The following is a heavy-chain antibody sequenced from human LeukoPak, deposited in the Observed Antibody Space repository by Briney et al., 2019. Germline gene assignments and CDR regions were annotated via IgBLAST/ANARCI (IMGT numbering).Heavy chain of an antibody. CDR3: ARDSTMVRGAIGLDY. CDR2: IYYSGST. D-gene: IGHD3-10*01. Sequence: SETLSLTCTVSGGSISSGDYYWSWIRQPPGKGLEWIGYIYYSGSTYYNPSLKSRVTISVDTSKNQFSLKLSSVTAADTAVYYCARDSTMVRGAIGLDYWGQGTLVTVSS. V-gene: IGHV4-61*08. J-gene: IGHJ4*02. CDR1: GGSISSGDYY.